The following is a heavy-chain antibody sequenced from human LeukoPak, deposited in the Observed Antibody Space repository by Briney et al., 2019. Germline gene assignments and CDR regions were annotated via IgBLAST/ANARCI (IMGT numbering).Heavy chain of an antibody. CDR2: ISGSTGRA. V-gene: IGHV3-23*01. CDR1: GFTFSTYA. CDR3: APRVVGSAPFDY. D-gene: IGHD2-15*01. J-gene: IGHJ4*02. Sequence: GGSLRLSCAASGFTFSTYAMSWVRQAPGKGLEWVSAISGSTGRAYYADSVKGRFTISRDNSKNTLYLQMNNLRAEDTAVYYCAPRVVGSAPFDYWGQGTLVTVSS.